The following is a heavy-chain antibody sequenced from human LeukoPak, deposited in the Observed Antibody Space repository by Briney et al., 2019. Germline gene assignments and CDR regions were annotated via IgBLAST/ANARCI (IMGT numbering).Heavy chain of an antibody. CDR3: ARDGPWKSDC. J-gene: IGHJ4*02. V-gene: IGHV4-39*02. CDR1: GVSVSSSYY. D-gene: IGHD1-1*01. Sequence: SETLSLTCTVSGVSVSSSYYWGWIRQPPGKGLEWIGSICSGGNTCYNPSLESRVTISVDSSRSHFFLQLTSATAADTAVYFCARDGPWKSDCWGRGTLVTVSS. CDR2: ICSGGNT.